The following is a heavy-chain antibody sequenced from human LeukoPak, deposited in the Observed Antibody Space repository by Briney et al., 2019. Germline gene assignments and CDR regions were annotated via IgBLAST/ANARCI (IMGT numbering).Heavy chain of an antibody. J-gene: IGHJ3*02. CDR2: IYYSGST. V-gene: IGHV4-39*07. D-gene: IGHD3-16*02. Sequence: SETLSLTCTVSGGSISGSSYYWGWIRQPPGKGLEWIGSIYYSGSTYYKPSLKSRVTISVDTSKNQFSLKLSSVTAADTAVYYCARRRDYVWGSYRYAFDIWGQGTMVTVSS. CDR3: ARRRDYVWGSYRYAFDI. CDR1: GGSISGSSYY.